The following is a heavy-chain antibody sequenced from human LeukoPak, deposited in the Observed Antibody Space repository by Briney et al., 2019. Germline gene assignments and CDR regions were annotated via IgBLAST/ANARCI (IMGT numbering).Heavy chain of an antibody. CDR3: AKADYDILTGPFDP. V-gene: IGHV3-23*01. CDR1: GFTFSSYA. CDR2: ISGSGGST. D-gene: IGHD3-9*01. J-gene: IGHJ5*02. Sequence: PGGSLRLSCAASGFTFSSYAMSWVRQAPGKGLEWVSAISGSGGSTYYADSVKGRFTISRGNSKNTLYLQMNSLRAEDTAVYYCAKADYDILTGPFDPRGQGTLVTVSS.